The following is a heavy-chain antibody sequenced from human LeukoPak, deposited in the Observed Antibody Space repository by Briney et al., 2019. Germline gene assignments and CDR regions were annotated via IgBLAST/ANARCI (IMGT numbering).Heavy chain of an antibody. CDR2: ISSSGSTI. CDR3: ARRGRTSKGIAAAGTWDYFDY. V-gene: IGHV3-11*01. D-gene: IGHD6-13*01. CDR1: GFTFSDYY. J-gene: IGHJ4*02. Sequence: GGSLRLSCAASGFTFSDYYMSRIRQAPGKGLEWVSYISSSGSTIYYADSVKGRFTISRDNAKNSLYLQMNSLRVEDTAVYYCARRGRTSKGIAAAGTWDYFDYWGQGTLVTVSS.